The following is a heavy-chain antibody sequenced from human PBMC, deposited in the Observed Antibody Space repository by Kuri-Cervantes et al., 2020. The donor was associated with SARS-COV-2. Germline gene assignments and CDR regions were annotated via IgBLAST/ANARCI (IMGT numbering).Heavy chain of an antibody. CDR3: AREPREVVVPAAIPNWFDP. V-gene: IGHV4-38-2*02. D-gene: IGHD2-2*01. J-gene: IGHJ5*02. Sequence: SETLSPTCPLAGGSISTYYCGWNRQPPGKGLEWIGSIYNSGSTYYNPSLKSRVTISVDTSKTQFSLKLSSVTAADTAVYYCAREPREVVVPAAIPNWFDPWGQGTLVTVSS. CDR2: IYNSGST. CDR1: GGSISTYY.